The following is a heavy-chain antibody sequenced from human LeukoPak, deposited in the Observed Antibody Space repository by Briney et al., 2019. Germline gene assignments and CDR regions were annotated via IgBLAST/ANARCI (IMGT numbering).Heavy chain of an antibody. J-gene: IGHJ4*02. V-gene: IGHV3-7*03. CDR2: IKQDGSEK. CDR1: GFTFSSYW. CDR3: ARAYDCSSTSCYDLARWYYFDY. Sequence: GGSLRLSCAASGFTFSSYWMSWVRQAPGKGLEWVANIKQDGSEKYYVDSVKGRSTISRDNAKNSLYLQMNSLRAEDTAVYYCARAYDCSSTSCYDLARWYYFDYWGQGPRSPSPQ. D-gene: IGHD2-2*01.